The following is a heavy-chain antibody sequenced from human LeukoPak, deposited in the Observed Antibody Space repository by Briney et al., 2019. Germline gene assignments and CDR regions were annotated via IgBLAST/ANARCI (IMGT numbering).Heavy chain of an antibody. CDR1: GFTFSSYA. V-gene: IGHV3-23*01. J-gene: IGHJ6*02. Sequence: GGSLRLSCAASGFTFSSYAMSWVRQAPGKGLEWVSAISGSGGITYYADSVKGRFTISRDNSKNTLYLHMNSLRAEDTAVYYCARPNIAAAGFVYYYGMDVWGQGTTVTVSS. D-gene: IGHD6-13*01. CDR3: ARPNIAAAGFVYYYGMDV. CDR2: ISGSGGIT.